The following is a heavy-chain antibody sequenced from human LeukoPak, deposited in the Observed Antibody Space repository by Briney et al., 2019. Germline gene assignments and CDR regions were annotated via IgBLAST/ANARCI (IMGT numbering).Heavy chain of an antibody. CDR3: ARQVTLGAFDI. D-gene: IGHD4-4*01. Sequence: PSETLSLTCAVYGGSFSGYYWSWIRQPPGKGLEWIGEINHSGSTNYNPSLKSRVTISVDTSKNQFSLKLSSVTAADTAVYYCARQVTLGAFDIWGQGTMVTVSS. V-gene: IGHV4-34*01. CDR1: GGSFSGYY. J-gene: IGHJ3*02. CDR2: INHSGST.